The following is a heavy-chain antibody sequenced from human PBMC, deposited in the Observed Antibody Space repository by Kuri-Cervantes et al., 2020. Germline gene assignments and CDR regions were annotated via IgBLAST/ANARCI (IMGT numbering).Heavy chain of an antibody. CDR1: GYTFTSYG. CDR3: AKAGGLSGSYSGHYFDY. CDR2: ISAYNGNT. V-gene: IGHV1-18*01. D-gene: IGHD1-26*01. Sequence: ASVKVSCKASGYTFTSYGIGWVRQAPGQGLEWMGWISAYNGNTNYAQKLQGRVTMTTDTSTSTAYMELRSLRSDDTAIYYCAKAGGLSGSYSGHYFDYWGQGTLVTVSS. J-gene: IGHJ4*02.